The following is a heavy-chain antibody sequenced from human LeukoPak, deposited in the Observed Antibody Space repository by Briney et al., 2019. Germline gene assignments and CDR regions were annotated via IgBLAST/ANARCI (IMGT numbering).Heavy chain of an antibody. V-gene: IGHV1-69*13. Sequence: ASVKVSCKASGGTFSSYGISWVRQAPGQGLEWMGGIIPIFGTPNYAQKFQGRVTITADESTSTAYMELSSLRSEDTAVYYCASGPGLATIWSRYYMDVWGKGTTVTISS. CDR1: GGTFSSYG. CDR2: IIPIFGTP. CDR3: ASGPGLATIWSRYYMDV. D-gene: IGHD5-12*01. J-gene: IGHJ6*03.